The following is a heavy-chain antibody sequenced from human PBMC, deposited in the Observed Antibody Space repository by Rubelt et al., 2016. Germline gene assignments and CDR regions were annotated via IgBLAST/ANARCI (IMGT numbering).Heavy chain of an antibody. V-gene: IGHV4-34*01. CDR3: ARVTGGSSDY. CDR2: INHSGST. CDR1: GGSFSGYY. D-gene: IGHD3-16*01. J-gene: IGHJ4*02. Sequence: QVQLQQWGAGLLKPSETLSLTCAVYGGSFSGYYWSWIRQPPGKGLEWIGEINHSGSTNYNPSLKRRVTISVDTSKNQSSLKLSAVTAADTAVYYCARVTGGSSDYWGQGTLVTVSS.